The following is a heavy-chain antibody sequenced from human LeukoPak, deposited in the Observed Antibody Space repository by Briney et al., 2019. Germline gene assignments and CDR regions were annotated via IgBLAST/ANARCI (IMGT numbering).Heavy chain of an antibody. CDR1: GGSISSSSCY. CDR3: ARELGYYYYYYMDV. J-gene: IGHJ6*03. V-gene: IGHV4-39*07. Sequence: SETLSLTCTVSGGSISSSSCYWGWIRQPPGKGLEWIGSIYYSGSTYYNPSLKSRVTISVDTSKNQFSLKLSSVTAADTAVYYCARELGYYYYYYMDVWGKGTTVTVSS. CDR2: IYYSGST. D-gene: IGHD3-16*01.